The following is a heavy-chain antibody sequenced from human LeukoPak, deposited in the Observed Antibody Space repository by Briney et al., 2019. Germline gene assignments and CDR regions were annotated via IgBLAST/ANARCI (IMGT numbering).Heavy chain of an antibody. CDR1: GGSNSSYY. CDR3: AREAVSSSWLDY. Sequence: PSETLTLTCTVSGGSNSSYYWSWIRQPPGKVLEWIGYIYFSGSTNYNPSLKSRVTISVDTSKNQFSLKLSSVTAADTAVYYCAREAVSSSWLDYWGQGTLVTVSS. V-gene: IGHV4-59*12. D-gene: IGHD6-13*01. CDR2: IYFSGST. J-gene: IGHJ4*02.